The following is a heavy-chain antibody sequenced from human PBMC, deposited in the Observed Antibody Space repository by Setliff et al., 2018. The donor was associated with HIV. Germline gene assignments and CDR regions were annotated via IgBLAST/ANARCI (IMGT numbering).Heavy chain of an antibody. J-gene: IGHJ5*01. Sequence: PSETLSLTCTVSGGSISSGDYFLSWIRQAPGKGLEWIGCIYYSGSAYYNPSLQSRVTISVDTSKNQVSLKLNSMTAADTAVYYCARAYRDNVWGSWRQISSWFDSWGQGNLVTVSS. V-gene: IGHV4-30-4*08. CDR3: ARAYRDNVWGSWRQISSWFDS. D-gene: IGHD3-16*01. CDR1: GGSISSGDYF. CDR2: IYYSGSA.